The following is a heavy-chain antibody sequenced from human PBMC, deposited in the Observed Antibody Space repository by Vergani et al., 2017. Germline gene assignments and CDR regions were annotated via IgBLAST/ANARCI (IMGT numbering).Heavy chain of an antibody. V-gene: IGHV4-59*02. J-gene: IGHJ4*02. CDR2: FYYSGRI. D-gene: IGHD2/OR15-2a*01. Sequence: HVQLRESGPGIVKPTETLSLSCAVSGDSVRSSYWSWIRQPPGKGLEWIGYFYYSGRINYNPSLKSRVTISVDTSKRQFSLKLNSVTAADTAVYFCAREMIEHIDNSTAFDYWGQGILVTVSS. CDR1: GDSVRSSY. CDR3: AREMIEHIDNSTAFDY.